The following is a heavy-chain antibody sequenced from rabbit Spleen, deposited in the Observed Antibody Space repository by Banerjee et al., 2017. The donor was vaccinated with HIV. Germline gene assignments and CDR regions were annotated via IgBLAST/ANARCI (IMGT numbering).Heavy chain of an antibody. CDR2: IYGGSSGST. V-gene: IGHV1S45*01. D-gene: IGHD2-1*01. CDR3: ARGSAAMTMVITGYYLNL. CDR1: GFDFSSDYY. Sequence: QQQLEESGGGLVKPGGTLTLTCKASGFDFSSDYYMCWVRQAPGKGLECIACIYGGSSGSTYYASWAKGRFTISKTSSTTVTLQMTSLTAADTATYFCARGSAAMTMVITGYYLNLWGPGTLVTVS. J-gene: IGHJ4*01.